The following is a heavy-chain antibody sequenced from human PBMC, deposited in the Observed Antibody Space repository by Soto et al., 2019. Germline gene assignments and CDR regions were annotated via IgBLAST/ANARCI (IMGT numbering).Heavy chain of an antibody. D-gene: IGHD5-12*01. Sequence: PGGSLRLSCAASGFTFSSYAMSWVRQAPGKGLEWVSAISGSGGSTYYVDSVKGRFTISRDNSKNTLYLQMNSLRAEDTAVYYCAKAITYLNWFDPWGQGTLVTVSS. CDR1: GFTFSSYA. CDR3: AKAITYLNWFDP. J-gene: IGHJ5*02. V-gene: IGHV3-23*01. CDR2: ISGSGGST.